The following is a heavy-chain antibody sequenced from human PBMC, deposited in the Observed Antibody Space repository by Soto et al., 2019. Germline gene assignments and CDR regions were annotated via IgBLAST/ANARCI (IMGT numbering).Heavy chain of an antibody. CDR1: GGTFSSYA. J-gene: IGHJ6*02. V-gene: IGHV1-69*13. CDR2: IIPIFGTA. Sequence: SVKVSCKASGGTFSSYAISWVRQAPGQGLEWMGGIIPIFGTANYAQKFQGRVTITADESTSTAYMELSSLRSEDTAVYYCAREAIVVVTYYYYGMDVWGQGTTVTVS. CDR3: AREAIVVVTYYYYGMDV. D-gene: IGHD3-22*01.